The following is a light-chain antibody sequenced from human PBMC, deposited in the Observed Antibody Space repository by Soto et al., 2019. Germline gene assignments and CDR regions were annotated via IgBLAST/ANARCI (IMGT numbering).Light chain of an antibody. Sequence: QSALTQPASVSGSPGQSITISCTGTSNDIGGYSYVSWYQQQPGKAPKLIVYAVSNRPSGVSSRFSGSKFANTASLTISGLQAEDEADYYCSSYSSGSTSYVFGTGTKVTVL. CDR3: SSYSSGSTSYV. J-gene: IGLJ1*01. CDR2: AVS. V-gene: IGLV2-14*01. CDR1: SNDIGGYSY.